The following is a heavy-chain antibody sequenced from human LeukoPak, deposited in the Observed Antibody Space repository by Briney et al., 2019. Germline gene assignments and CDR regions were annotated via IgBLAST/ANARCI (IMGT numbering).Heavy chain of an antibody. D-gene: IGHD3-10*01. V-gene: IGHV4-59*01. CDR3: ARTGSSGSFSDY. CDR2: IHYTGGT. CDR1: AGSLSTYW. Sequence: PSETLSLTCSVSAGSLSTYWWSWIRQPPGMGLEWIGFIHYTGGTLYNPSLKSRVTLSVDVSKSQFSLSLTSATTADTAVYYCARTGSSGSFSDYRGQGTLVTVSS. J-gene: IGHJ4*02.